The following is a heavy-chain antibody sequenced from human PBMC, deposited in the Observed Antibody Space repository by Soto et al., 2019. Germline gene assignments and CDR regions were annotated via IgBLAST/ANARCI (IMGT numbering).Heavy chain of an antibody. J-gene: IGHJ6*02. CDR1: GSSISSGGNY. CDR2: TYYSGST. Sequence: SETLSLTCTVSGSSISSGGNYCSWIRQHPGKGLEWIGYTYYSGSTYYNPSLKSRVTISVDTSKNQFSLKLSSVTAADTAVYYCATGPGEDNYFGMDVWGRGTTVTVSS. CDR3: ATGPGEDNYFGMDV. D-gene: IGHD4-17*01. V-gene: IGHV4-31*03.